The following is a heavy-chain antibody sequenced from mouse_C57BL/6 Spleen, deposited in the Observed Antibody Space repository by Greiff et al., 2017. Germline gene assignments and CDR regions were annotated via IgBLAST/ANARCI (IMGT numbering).Heavy chain of an antibody. CDR2: INPNNGGT. J-gene: IGHJ1*03. V-gene: IGHV1-22*01. Sequence: EVQRVESGPELVKPGASVKMSCKASGYTFTDYNMHWVKQSHGKSLEWIGYINPNNGGTSYNQKFKGKATLTVNKSSSTAYMELRSLTSEDSAVYYCARNGYSWYFDVWGTGTTVTVSS. CDR3: ARNGYSWYFDV. CDR1: GYTFTDYN.